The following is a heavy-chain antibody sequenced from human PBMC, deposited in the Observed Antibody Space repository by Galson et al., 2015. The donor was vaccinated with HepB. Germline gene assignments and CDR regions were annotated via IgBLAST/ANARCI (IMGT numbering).Heavy chain of an antibody. J-gene: IGHJ4*02. D-gene: IGHD3-9*01. CDR1: GFTFDDYA. Sequence: SLRLSCAASGFTFDDYAMHWVRQAPGKGLEWVSGISWNSGSIGYADPVKGRFTISRDNAKNSLYLQMNSLRAEDTALYYCAKDIVLQSYDILTGYYDYWGQGTLATVSS. V-gene: IGHV3-9*01. CDR2: ISWNSGSI. CDR3: AKDIVLQSYDILTGYYDY.